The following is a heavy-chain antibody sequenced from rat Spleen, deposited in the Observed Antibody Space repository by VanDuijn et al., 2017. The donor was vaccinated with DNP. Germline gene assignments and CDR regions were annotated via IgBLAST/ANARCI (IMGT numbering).Heavy chain of an antibody. J-gene: IGHJ4*01. D-gene: IGHD5-1*01. CDR3: ARDRLGAMDA. CDR2: IWGDGST. CDR1: GFSLTSNS. V-gene: IGHV2-41*01. Sequence: QVQLKESGPGLVQPSQTLSLTCTIAGFSLTSNSVHWVRQPPGKGLEWMGIIWGDGSTNYNSALKTRLSISKDTSKSQVFLKMNSLQTEDTATYYCARDRLGAMDAWGQGTSVTVSS.